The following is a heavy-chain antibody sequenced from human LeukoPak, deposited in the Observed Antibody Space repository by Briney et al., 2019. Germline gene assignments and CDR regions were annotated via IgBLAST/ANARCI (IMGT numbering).Heavy chain of an antibody. J-gene: IGHJ3*02. CDR3: AREEGNGSDAFDI. Sequence: ASVKVSCKASGYTFTSYGISWVRQAPGQGREWMGWISGSNGTTNYAQKLQGRVTMTTDTSPSTADLELRSLRSDDTAVDYCAREEGNGSDAFDIWGQGRMVTVSS. V-gene: IGHV1-18*01. CDR2: ISGSNGTT. CDR1: GYTFTSYG. D-gene: IGHD1-26*01.